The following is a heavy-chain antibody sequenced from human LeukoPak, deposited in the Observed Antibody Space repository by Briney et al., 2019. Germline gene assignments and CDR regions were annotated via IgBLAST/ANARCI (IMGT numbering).Heavy chain of an antibody. CDR2: VSSSSSYI. CDR3: ARDPSGWYLSFDS. V-gene: IGHV3-21*01. D-gene: IGHD6-19*01. CDR1: GFTFCTYT. Sequence: PGGSLRLSCAASGFTFCTYTMNWVRQAPGKGLEWVSSVSSSSSYIYYTDSLKGRFTISRDNAKNSLYLQMNSLRAEDTAVYYCARDPSGWYLSFDSWGQGTLVTVSS. J-gene: IGHJ4*02.